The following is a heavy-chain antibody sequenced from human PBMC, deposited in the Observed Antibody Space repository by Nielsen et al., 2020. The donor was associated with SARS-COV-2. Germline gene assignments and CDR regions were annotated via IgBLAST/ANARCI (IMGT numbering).Heavy chain of an antibody. CDR3: ARVYYDSSGYLNYFDY. D-gene: IGHD3-22*01. V-gene: IGHV3-20*01. Sequence: GGSLRLSCAASVFTFDDYGMSWVRQAPGKGLEWVSGINWNGGSTGYADSVKGRFTISRDNAKNSLYLQMNSLRAEDTALYHCARVYYDSSGYLNYFDYWGQGTLVTVSS. CDR2: INWNGGST. J-gene: IGHJ4*02. CDR1: VFTFDDYG.